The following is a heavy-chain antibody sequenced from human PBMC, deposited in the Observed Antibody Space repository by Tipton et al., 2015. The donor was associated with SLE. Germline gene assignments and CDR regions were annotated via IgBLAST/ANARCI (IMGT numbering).Heavy chain of an antibody. CDR3: ARGGGDSSSCQDFDH. J-gene: IGHJ4*02. CDR2: MSYRGTT. CDR1: GVSISSSSFY. V-gene: IGHV4-39*07. Sequence: TLSLTCNVSGVSISSSSFYWGWIRQPPGKGLEWIGSMSYRGTTYYNPSLRSRVTLSIDTSKNQFSLKVTSVTASDTAVYYCARGGGDSSSCQDFDHWGQGNSVTVSS. D-gene: IGHD6-13*01.